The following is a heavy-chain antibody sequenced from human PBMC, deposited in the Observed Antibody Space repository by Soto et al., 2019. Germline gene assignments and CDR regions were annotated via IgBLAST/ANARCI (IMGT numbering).Heavy chain of an antibody. J-gene: IGHJ4*01. D-gene: IGHD1-7*01. Sequence: EVQLVESGGGLVQPGGSVGLSCAASGFTFSSYWMHWVRQAPGKGLMWVSRIHNDGSTTRYADSVKGRFTISRDNAKNTLYLQMSSLRVEDTAVYYCARDNWNSYWGQGTLVTVSS. CDR3: ARDNWNSY. V-gene: IGHV3-74*01. CDR2: IHNDGSTT. CDR1: GFTFSSYW.